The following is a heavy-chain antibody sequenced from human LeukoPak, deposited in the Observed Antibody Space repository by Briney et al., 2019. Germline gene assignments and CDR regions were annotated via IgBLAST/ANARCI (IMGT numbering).Heavy chain of an antibody. CDR3: AKEIKGNGWVLDGFDI. V-gene: IGHV4-59*01. J-gene: IGHJ3*02. CDR2: LFYSGST. CDR1: GGSISSYY. D-gene: IGHD6-19*01. Sequence: SETLSLTCTVSGGSISSYYWSWIRQPPGKGLEWIAYLFYSGSTDYNPSLESRVTISVDTSKNQFSLKLRSVTAADTAIYYCAKEIKGNGWVLDGFDIWGQGTMVTVSS.